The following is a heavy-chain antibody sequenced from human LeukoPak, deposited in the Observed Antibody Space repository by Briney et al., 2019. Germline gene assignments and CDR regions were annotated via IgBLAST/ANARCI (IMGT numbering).Heavy chain of an antibody. Sequence: GGSLRLSCAASGFTVSTYSMSWVRQAPGKGLEWVATFSSGGRTSYADSVKGRFTISRDTSQDTVYLQMNSLRDEDTALYYCASILYGWGQGTLVTVSS. CDR1: GFTVSTYS. D-gene: IGHD2/OR15-2a*01. V-gene: IGHV3-53*01. CDR2: FSSGGRT. CDR3: ASILYG. J-gene: IGHJ4*02.